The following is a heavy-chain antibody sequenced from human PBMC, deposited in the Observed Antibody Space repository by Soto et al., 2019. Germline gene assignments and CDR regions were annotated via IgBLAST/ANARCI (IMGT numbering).Heavy chain of an antibody. J-gene: IGHJ3*02. CDR2: IIPIFGTT. Sequence: QVQLVQSGAELKKPGSSVKVSCQASGGTFSNYAISWVRQAPGQGHEWMGKIIPIFGTTNYAQNVRGRVTITADEYKSTAYKELSRRISDDTALYYCARELPPSPGSFREDALDIWGQVTMITVSS. CDR1: GGTFSNYA. CDR3: ARELPPSPGSFREDALDI. D-gene: IGHD3-10*01. V-gene: IGHV1-69*15.